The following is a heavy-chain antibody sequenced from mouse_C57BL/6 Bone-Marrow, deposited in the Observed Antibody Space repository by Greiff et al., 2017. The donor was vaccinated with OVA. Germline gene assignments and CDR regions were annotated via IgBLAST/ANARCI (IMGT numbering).Heavy chain of an antibody. CDR2: IYPGDGDT. CDR3: ARRTRDYYGSAYFDY. J-gene: IGHJ2*01. V-gene: IGHV1-82*01. D-gene: IGHD1-1*01. Sequence: VQLQQSGPELVKPGASVKISCKASGYAFSSSWMNWVKQRPGKGLEWIGRIYPGDGDTNYNGKFKGKATLTADKSSSTAYMQLSSLTSEDSAVYFCARRTRDYYGSAYFDYWGQGTTLTVSS. CDR1: GYAFSSSW.